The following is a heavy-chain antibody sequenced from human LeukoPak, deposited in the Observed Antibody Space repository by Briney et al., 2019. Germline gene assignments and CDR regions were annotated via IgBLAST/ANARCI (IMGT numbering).Heavy chain of an antibody. J-gene: IGHJ4*02. CDR1: GGTFSSYA. Sequence: SVKVSCKASGGTFSSYAISWVRQAPGQGLEWMGGIIPIFGTANYAQKFQGRVTITTDESTSTAYMELSSLRSEDTAVYYCASILSSGSYPWGQGTLVTVSS. CDR2: IIPIFGTA. V-gene: IGHV1-69*05. D-gene: IGHD3-10*02. CDR3: ASILSSGSYP.